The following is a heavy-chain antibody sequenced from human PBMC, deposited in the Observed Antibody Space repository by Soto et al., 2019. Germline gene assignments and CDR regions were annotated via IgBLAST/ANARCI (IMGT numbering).Heavy chain of an antibody. V-gene: IGHV1-46*03. CDR1: GYTFTSYY. CDR2: ISPSSGGT. D-gene: IGHD6-13*01. CDR3: TRSIITTAGTDAFDL. Sequence: GYTFTSYYIHWVRQAPGQGPEWMGMISPSSGGTDYAQKFQGRVTMTRDTSTSTVYMELSSLRSEDTAVYCCTRSIITTAGTDAFDLWGQGTLVTVSS. J-gene: IGHJ3*01.